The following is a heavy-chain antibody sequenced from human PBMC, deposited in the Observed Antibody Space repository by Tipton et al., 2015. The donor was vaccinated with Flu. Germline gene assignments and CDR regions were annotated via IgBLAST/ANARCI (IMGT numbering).Heavy chain of an antibody. CDR1: GDSISSDYY. Sequence: LRLSCEVSGDSISSDYYWGWVRQFPGKGLEWMGSVSRSGNTDYNPSLKSRVTISIDTSRNQFFLKMKSVTAADKAVYYCVRRDYSNYVSDPKSWFDPWGQGTLVTVSS. V-gene: IGHV4-38-2*01. D-gene: IGHD4-11*01. J-gene: IGHJ5*02. CDR2: VSRSGNT. CDR3: VRRDYSNYVSDPKSWFDP.